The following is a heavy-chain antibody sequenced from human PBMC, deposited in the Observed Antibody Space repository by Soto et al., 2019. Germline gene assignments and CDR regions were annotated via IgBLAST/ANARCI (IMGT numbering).Heavy chain of an antibody. CDR1: VGSISSGGYS. CDR2: IYHSGST. J-gene: IGHJ2*01. D-gene: IGHD6-13*01. Sequence: KTSETLSLTCAFSVGSISSGGYSCSWIRQPPGKGLEWIGYIYHSGSTYYNPSLKSRVTISVDRSKNQFSLKLSSVTAADTAVYYCARGSDYGSSLDDGWYFDLWGRGTLVTVSS. CDR3: ARGSDYGSSLDDGWYFDL. V-gene: IGHV4-30-2*01.